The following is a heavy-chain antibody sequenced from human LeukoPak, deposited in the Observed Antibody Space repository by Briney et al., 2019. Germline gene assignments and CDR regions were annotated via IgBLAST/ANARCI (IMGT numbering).Heavy chain of an antibody. CDR1: GFTFSSYE. D-gene: IGHD4-23*01. CDR3: ARDYGGNPCDY. J-gene: IGHJ4*02. V-gene: IGHV3-48*03. Sequence: TGGSLRLSCAASGFTFSSYEMNWVRQAPGKGLEWVSYISSSGSTIYYADSVKGRFTISRDNAKNSLHLQMNSLRAEDTAVYYCARDYGGNPCDYWGQGTLVTVSS. CDR2: ISSSGSTI.